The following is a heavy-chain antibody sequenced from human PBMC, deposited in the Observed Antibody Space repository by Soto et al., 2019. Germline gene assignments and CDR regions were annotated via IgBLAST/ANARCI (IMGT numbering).Heavy chain of an antibody. CDR1: GGSITSGGYY. D-gene: IGHD6-19*01. CDR3: ARGGLDYYYGMDV. J-gene: IGHJ6*02. CDR2: IYYSGST. Sequence: QVQLQESGPGLVKPSQTLSLTCTVSGGSITSGGYYWSWIRQHPGKGLEWIGYIYYSGSTYYNPSLKSRVTISVDTSKNQFSLKLSSVTAADTAVYYCARGGLDYYYGMDVWGQGTTVTVSS. V-gene: IGHV4-31*03.